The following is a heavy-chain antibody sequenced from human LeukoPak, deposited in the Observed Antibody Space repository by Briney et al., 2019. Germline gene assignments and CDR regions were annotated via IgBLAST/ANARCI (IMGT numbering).Heavy chain of an antibody. CDR1: GFSFISYG. V-gene: IGHV3-30*18. CDR2: ISDDGRSK. Sequence: AGGSLRLSCAASGFSFISYGMHWVRQAPGKGLEWVGVISDDGRSKDYADSVKGRFTISRDTSRATLYLQMNSLRDEDTAVYYCAKPPSEYGEYVSYFDFVGQGNLVTVSS. CDR3: AKPPSEYGEYVSYFDF. J-gene: IGHJ4*02. D-gene: IGHD4-17*01.